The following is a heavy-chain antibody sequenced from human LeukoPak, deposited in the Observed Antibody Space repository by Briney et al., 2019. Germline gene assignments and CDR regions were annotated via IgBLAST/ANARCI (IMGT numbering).Heavy chain of an antibody. Sequence: GGSLRLSCAASGFTFSSYAMHWVRQAPGKGLEWVAVISYDGSNRYYADSVKGRFTISRDNAKNSLYLQMNSLRAEDTALYYCARDRASYDSSGYPDYWGQGTLVTVSS. CDR1: GFTFSSYA. CDR2: ISYDGSNR. D-gene: IGHD3-22*01. CDR3: ARDRASYDSSGYPDY. J-gene: IGHJ4*02. V-gene: IGHV3-30*04.